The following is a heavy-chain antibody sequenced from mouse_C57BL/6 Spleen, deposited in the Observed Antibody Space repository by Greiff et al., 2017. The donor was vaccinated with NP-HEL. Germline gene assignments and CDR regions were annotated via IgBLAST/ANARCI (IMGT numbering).Heavy chain of an antibody. D-gene: IGHD1-1*01. CDR2: IDPNSGGT. CDR3: ARSDTTVVGRDFDY. J-gene: IGHJ2*01. V-gene: IGHV1-72*01. Sequence: VQLQQSGAELVKPGASVKLSCKASGYTFTSYWMHWVKQRPGRGLEWIGRIDPNSGGTKYNEKFKSKATLTVDKPSSTAYMQLSSLTSEDSAVYYCARSDTTVVGRDFDYWGQGTTLTVSS. CDR1: GYTFTSYW.